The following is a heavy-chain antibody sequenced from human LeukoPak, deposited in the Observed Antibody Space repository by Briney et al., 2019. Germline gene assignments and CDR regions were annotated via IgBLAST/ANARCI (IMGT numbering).Heavy chain of an antibody. CDR3: ARETSSGSGYYFDY. D-gene: IGHD3-22*01. Sequence: PSETLSLTCTVSGGSVSSGSYYWSWIRQPPGKGLEWIGYIYYSGSTTYNPSLKSRVTISVDTSKNQFSLKLSSVTAADTATYYCARETSSGSGYYFDYWGQGTLVTVSS. J-gene: IGHJ4*02. CDR1: GGSVSSGSYY. CDR2: IYYSGST. V-gene: IGHV4-61*01.